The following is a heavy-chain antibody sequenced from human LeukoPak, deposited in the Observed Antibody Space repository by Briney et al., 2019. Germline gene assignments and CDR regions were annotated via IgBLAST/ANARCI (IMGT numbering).Heavy chain of an antibody. CDR2: IYSDNK. Sequence: GGSLRLSCTVSGFTVSSNSMSWVRQAPGKGLEWVSFIYSDNKHYSDSVKGRFTMSRDNSKNTLYLQMNSLRAEDTAVYYCARRAGAYSHPYDYWGQGTLVTVSS. CDR3: ARRAGAYSHPYDY. D-gene: IGHD4/OR15-4a*01. V-gene: IGHV3-53*01. CDR1: GFTVSSNS. J-gene: IGHJ4*02.